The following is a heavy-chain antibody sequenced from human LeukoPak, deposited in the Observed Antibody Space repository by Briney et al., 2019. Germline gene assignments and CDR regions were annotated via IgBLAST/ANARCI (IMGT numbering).Heavy chain of an antibody. J-gene: IGHJ6*02. CDR1: GFSFSGYE. D-gene: IGHD2-2*01. CDR2: ISSSGSSI. Sequence: GGSLRLSCAASGFSFSGYEMNWVRQAPGKGLEWISYISSSGSSIYYTDSVKGRFTISRDNAKNSLYLQMNSLRAEDTAVYHCARDWFVVGPTATYYFGMDAWGQGTPVTVSS. V-gene: IGHV3-48*03. CDR3: ARDWFVVGPTATYYFGMDA.